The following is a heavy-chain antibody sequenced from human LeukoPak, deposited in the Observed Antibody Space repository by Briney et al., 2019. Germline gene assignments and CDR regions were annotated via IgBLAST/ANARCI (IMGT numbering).Heavy chain of an antibody. CDR3: ARAYSSSWYYYYGMVV. Sequence: SETLSLTCAVYGGSFSGYYWSWIRQPPGKGLEWIGEINHSGSTNYNPSLKSRVTISVDTSKNQFSLKLSSVTAADTAVYYCARAYSSSWYYYYGMVVWGQGTTVTVSS. J-gene: IGHJ6*02. D-gene: IGHD6-13*01. CDR2: INHSGST. V-gene: IGHV4-34*01. CDR1: GGSFSGYY.